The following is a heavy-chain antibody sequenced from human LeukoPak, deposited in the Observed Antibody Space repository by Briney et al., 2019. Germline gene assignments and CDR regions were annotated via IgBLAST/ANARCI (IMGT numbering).Heavy chain of an antibody. V-gene: IGHV4-4*07. CDR3: ARGRIVGATRHAFDI. CDR2: IYTSGST. J-gene: IGHJ3*02. D-gene: IGHD1-26*01. Sequence: SETLSLTCTVSGGSISSYYWSWIRQPAGKGLEWIGRIYTSGSTNYNPSLKSRVTMSVDTSKNQFSLKLSSVTAADTAVYYCARGRIVGATRHAFDIWGQGTMVTVSS. CDR1: GGSISSYY.